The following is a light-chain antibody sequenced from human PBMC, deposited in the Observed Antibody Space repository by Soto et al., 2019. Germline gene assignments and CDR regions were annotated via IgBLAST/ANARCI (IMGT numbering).Light chain of an antibody. CDR2: AAS. CDR1: QSISSY. J-gene: IGKJ1*01. Sequence: DIQMTQSPSSLSASVGDRVTITCRASQSISSYLNWYQQKPGKAPKLLIYAASSLQSGVPSRFSGSGSGTDFTLTISSLQPEDFATYYCQQSYSTPWTFGXGTXXXI. CDR3: QQSYSTPWT. V-gene: IGKV1-39*01.